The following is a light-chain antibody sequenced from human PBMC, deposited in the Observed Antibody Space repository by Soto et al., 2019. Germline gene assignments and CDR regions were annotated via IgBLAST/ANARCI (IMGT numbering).Light chain of an antibody. J-gene: IGKJ2*01. CDR1: QSVSSSY. CDR2: GAS. V-gene: IGKV3-20*01. CDR3: QQYGSSRYT. Sequence: EIVLTQSPGTLSLSPGERATLSCRASQSVSSSYLAWYQQKPGQAPRLLIYGASSRATGIPDRFSGSGSGTDFTLTISSLEPEEFAVYYCQQYGSSRYTSGQGTKLEIK.